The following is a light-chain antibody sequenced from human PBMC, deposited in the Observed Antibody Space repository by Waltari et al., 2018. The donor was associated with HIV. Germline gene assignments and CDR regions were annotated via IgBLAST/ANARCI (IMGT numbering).Light chain of an antibody. CDR1: SSNIGSNT. CDR3: AAWDDSLNGLV. Sequence: QSVLTQPPSASGTPGQRVTISCSGSSSNIGSNTVNWYQPLPGTAPKLLIYSNNQRPSVVPDRFSGSKSGTSAALASSGLQSEDEADYYCAAWDDSLNGLVFGGGTKLTVL. J-gene: IGLJ2*01. V-gene: IGLV1-44*01. CDR2: SNN.